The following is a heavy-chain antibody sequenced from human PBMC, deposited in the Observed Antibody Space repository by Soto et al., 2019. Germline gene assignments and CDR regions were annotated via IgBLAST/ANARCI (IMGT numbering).Heavy chain of an antibody. Sequence: AGSLSLSCASSGFIFTRYIMNLVRQAPGKGLEWLSYIRIDSNHIGYADSVRGRFTISSDIAKNSLYLQMNSLRDEDTAVYYCARDLSYAFDYWGQGTLVTVSS. J-gene: IGHJ4*02. CDR1: GFIFTRYI. CDR3: ARDLSYAFDY. V-gene: IGHV3-48*02. D-gene: IGHD1-26*01. CDR2: IRIDSNHI.